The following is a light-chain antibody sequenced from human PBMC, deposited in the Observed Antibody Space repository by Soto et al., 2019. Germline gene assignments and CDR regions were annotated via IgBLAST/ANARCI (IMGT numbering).Light chain of an antibody. Sequence: EIVLTQSPATLSLSPGERATLSCRASQSVSSYLAWYQQKPGQAPRLLIYDASNRATGIPARFSGSGSGTDFTLTISSLEPEDFAVYYCQQRSNWPFPFGPGTKVDSK. CDR1: QSVSSY. J-gene: IGKJ3*01. CDR2: DAS. CDR3: QQRSNWPFP. V-gene: IGKV3-11*01.